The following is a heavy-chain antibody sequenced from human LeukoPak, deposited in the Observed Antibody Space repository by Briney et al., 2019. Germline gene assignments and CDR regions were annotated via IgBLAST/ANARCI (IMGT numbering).Heavy chain of an antibody. CDR2: ISDSGDGT. CDR1: GITFTYYA. CDR3: ANARWFLDS. J-gene: IGHJ4*02. Sequence: SLRLSCSASGITFTYYAMSWVRQAPGKGLEWVSGISDSGDGTYYADSVKGRFTISIDNSKNTLYLQMNSLRAEDTAVYYCANARWFLDSWGQGTLVTVSS. V-gene: IGHV3-23*01. D-gene: IGHD4-23*01.